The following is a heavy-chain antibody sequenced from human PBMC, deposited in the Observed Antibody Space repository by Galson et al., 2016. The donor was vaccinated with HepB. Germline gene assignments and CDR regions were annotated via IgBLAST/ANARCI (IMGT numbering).Heavy chain of an antibody. CDR1: GSNFTNYW. CDR3: ASTSNKYSYYYMDG. Sequence: QSGAEVTKPGESLKISCKGSGSNFTNYWIGWVRQMPGKGLEWMGIIYPGASDIRYSPSFQGQVTISGDTSITTAYLQWSSLKASDTAIYYCASTSNKYSYYYMDGWGKGTTVTVSS. D-gene: IGHD5-12*01. J-gene: IGHJ6*03. CDR2: IYPGASDI. V-gene: IGHV5-51*01.